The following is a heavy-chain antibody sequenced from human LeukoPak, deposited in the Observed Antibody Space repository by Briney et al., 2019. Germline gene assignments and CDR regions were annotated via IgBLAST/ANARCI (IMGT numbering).Heavy chain of an antibody. CDR2: ISSTGSTT. J-gene: IGHJ4*02. D-gene: IGHD3-10*01. Sequence: TGGSLRLSCAVFGFTFSSYAINWVRQAPGKGLEWVSAISSTGSTTYYADSVKGPFTSSRDNSMNTVYLQMNSLRAEDTAVYYCARGRGGSGSYYVDYWGQGTLVTVSS. V-gene: IGHV3-23*01. CDR3: ARGRGGSGSYYVDY. CDR1: GFTFSSYA.